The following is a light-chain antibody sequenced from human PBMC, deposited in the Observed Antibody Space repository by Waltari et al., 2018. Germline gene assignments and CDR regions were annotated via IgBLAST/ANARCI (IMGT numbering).Light chain of an antibody. J-gene: IGLJ3*02. CDR2: DVS. CDR3: CSYAGSYTWV. V-gene: IGLV2-11*01. CDR1: SSDVGGYNY. Sequence: QSALTQPRSVSGSPGQSVTISCTGTSSDVGGYNYVPWYQQHPGKAPKLMIYDVSKRPSGVPDRFSGSKSGNTASLTISGLQAEDEADYYCCSYAGSYTWVFGGGTKLTV.